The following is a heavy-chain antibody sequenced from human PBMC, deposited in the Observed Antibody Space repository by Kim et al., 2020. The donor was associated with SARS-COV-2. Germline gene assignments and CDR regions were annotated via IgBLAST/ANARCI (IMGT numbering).Heavy chain of an antibody. CDR3: TREATLVRGVVIRGGAFDI. V-gene: IGHV3-49*03. D-gene: IGHD3-10*01. CDR2: IRVNSFGATS. Sequence: GGSLRLSCRASGFTFVAFTMSWFRRAPGRGLEWVGFIRVNSFGATSEYAASVKGRFTISRDDSKSIAYLQMNSLKIEDTAEYYCTREATLVRGVVIRGGAFDIWGQGTRVTVSP. CDR1: GFTFVAFT. J-gene: IGHJ3*02.